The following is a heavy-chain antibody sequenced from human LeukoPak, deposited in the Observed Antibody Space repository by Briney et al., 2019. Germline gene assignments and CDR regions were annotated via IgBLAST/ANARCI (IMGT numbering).Heavy chain of an antibody. CDR2: IGWNSGSI. V-gene: IGHV3-9*01. CDR3: AKDGIWDYGSGSYYVPFDY. Sequence: GGSLRLSCAASGFTFDDYAMHWVRQAPGKGLEWVSGIGWNSGSIGYADSVKGRFTISRDNAKNSLYLQMNSLRAEDTALYYCAKDGIWDYGSGSYYVPFDYWGQGTLVTVSS. J-gene: IGHJ4*02. CDR1: GFTFDDYA. D-gene: IGHD3-10*01.